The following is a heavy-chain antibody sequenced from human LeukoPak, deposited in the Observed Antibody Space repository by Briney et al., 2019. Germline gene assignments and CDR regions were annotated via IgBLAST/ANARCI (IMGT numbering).Heavy chain of an antibody. CDR2: IKIKTGGGTT. Sequence: GGALTLSCAASGFTFSNAWMSWLRQAPGKGREWVGRIKIKTGGGTTDYAAPVKGRFTISRDDSKNTLYLQMNSLNPEDTAVYSCTTDSPSITMVRGVGLYYWGQGTLVPVSS. J-gene: IGHJ4*02. D-gene: IGHD3-10*01. V-gene: IGHV3-15*01. CDR1: GFTFSNAW. CDR3: TTDSPSITMVRGVGLYY.